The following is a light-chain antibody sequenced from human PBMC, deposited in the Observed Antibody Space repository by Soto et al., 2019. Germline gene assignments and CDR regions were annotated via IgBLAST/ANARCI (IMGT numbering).Light chain of an antibody. CDR2: RNN. J-gene: IGLJ3*02. V-gene: IGLV1-47*01. CDR1: SSNIGRNY. Sequence: QSVLSQPPSASGTPGQRVTISCSGSSSNIGRNYVYWYQQVPGTAPKLLIFRNNQRPSGVPDRFSGSKSGTSASLAISGLRSEDEADYFCAAWDYSLSGYWVFGGGTKATVL. CDR3: AAWDYSLSGYWV.